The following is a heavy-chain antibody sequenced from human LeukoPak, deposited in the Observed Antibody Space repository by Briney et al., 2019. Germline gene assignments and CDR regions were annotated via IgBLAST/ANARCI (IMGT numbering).Heavy chain of an antibody. CDR2: IGSGT. Sequence: GGSLRLSCGASGFTFSSYAMSWVRQAPGKGLEWVSAIGSGTYYADSVKGRFTISRDNSKNTLYLQMNSLRAEDTAVYYCARDQHYYDSSGYYPYYYYGMDVWGQGTTVTVSS. CDR1: GFTFSSYA. D-gene: IGHD3-22*01. CDR3: ARDQHYYDSSGYYPYYYYGMDV. J-gene: IGHJ6*02. V-gene: IGHV3-23*01.